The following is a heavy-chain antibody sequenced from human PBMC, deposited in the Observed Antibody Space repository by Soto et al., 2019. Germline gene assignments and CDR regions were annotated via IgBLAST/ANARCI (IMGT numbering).Heavy chain of an antibody. V-gene: IGHV1-18*01. Sequence: QVQLVQSGAEVKKPGASVKVSCKASGYTFTSYGISWVRQAPGQGLEWMGWISAYNGNTNYAQKLQGRVTMTTDTSTRTAYMELRSLRSDDTAVYYCASNGDYGPLQFPYYSYGMDVWGQGTTVTVSS. CDR2: ISAYNGNT. CDR1: GYTFTSYG. J-gene: IGHJ6*02. CDR3: ASNGDYGPLQFPYYSYGMDV. D-gene: IGHD4-17*01.